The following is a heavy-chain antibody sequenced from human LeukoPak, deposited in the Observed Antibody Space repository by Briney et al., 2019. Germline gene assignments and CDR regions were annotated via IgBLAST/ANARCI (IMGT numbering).Heavy chain of an antibody. V-gene: IGHV3-7*01. D-gene: IGHD3-10*01. CDR3: ARIHASGSYFFDY. Sequence: GGSLRLSCAASGFTFSSYWMSWVRQAPGKGLEWVANIKQDGSEKYYVDSVKGRFTISRDNAKNSLYLQMNSLRAEDTAVYSCARIHASGSYFFDYWGQGTLVTVSS. CDR2: IKQDGSEK. CDR1: GFTFSSYW. J-gene: IGHJ4*02.